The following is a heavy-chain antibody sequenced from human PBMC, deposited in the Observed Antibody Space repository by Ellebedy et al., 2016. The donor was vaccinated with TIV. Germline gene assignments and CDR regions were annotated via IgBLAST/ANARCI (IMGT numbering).Heavy chain of an antibody. J-gene: IGHJ6*02. CDR3: ARVRQQLVPYYYYGMDV. D-gene: IGHD6-13*01. CDR1: GFTFSSYG. CDR2: IWYDGSNK. V-gene: IGHV3-33*01. Sequence: GESLKISXAASGFTFSSYGMHWVRQAPGKGLEWVAVIWYDGSNKYYADSVKGRFTISRDNSKNTLYLQMNSLRAEDTAVYYCARVRQQLVPYYYYGMDVWGQGTTVTVSS.